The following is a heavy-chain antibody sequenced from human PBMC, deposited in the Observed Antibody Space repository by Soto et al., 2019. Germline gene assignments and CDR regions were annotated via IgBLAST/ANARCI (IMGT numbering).Heavy chain of an antibody. J-gene: IGHJ5*02. D-gene: IGHD3-16*01. CDR2: IYWDDDK. CDR1: GFSLSTSGVG. CDR3: AHSSYGEKWFDP. Sequence: QITLKESGPTLVKPTQTLTLTCTFSGFSLSTSGVGVGWIRQPPGKALEWLALIYWDDDKRYSPSLKSRLTTIKDTAKHQWVLTMPNMDPVHTATYYCAHSSYGEKWFDPRGQGTLVTVSS. V-gene: IGHV2-5*02.